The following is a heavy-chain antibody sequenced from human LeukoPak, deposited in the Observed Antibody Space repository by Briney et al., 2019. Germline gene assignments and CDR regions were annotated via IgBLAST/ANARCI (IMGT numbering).Heavy chain of an antibody. Sequence: GGSLRLSCAASGFTFSSYAMTWVRQAPGKGLEWVSTISGSGHTIYYADSVKGRFTISRDNSKHTLYLQMNSLRAEDTAVYYCAKDRGDVWFGELSHLDYWGRGTLVTVSS. V-gene: IGHV3-23*01. D-gene: IGHD3-10*01. CDR3: AKDRGDVWFGELSHLDY. CDR2: ISGSGHTI. J-gene: IGHJ4*02. CDR1: GFTFSSYA.